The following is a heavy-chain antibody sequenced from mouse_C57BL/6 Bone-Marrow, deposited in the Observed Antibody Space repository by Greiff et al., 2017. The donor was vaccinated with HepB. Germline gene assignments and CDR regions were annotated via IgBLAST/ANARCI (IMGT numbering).Heavy chain of an antibody. CDR3: ARGGITTVVAPEGYAMDY. CDR2: IHPNSGST. D-gene: IGHD1-1*01. J-gene: IGHJ4*01. V-gene: IGHV1-64*01. CDR1: GYTFTSYW. Sequence: VQLQQPGAELVKPGASVKLSCKASGYTFTSYWMHWVKQRPGQGLEWIGMIHPNSGSTNYNEKFKSKATLTVDKSSSTAYMQLSSLTSEDSAVYYCARGGITTVVAPEGYAMDYWGQGTSVTVSS.